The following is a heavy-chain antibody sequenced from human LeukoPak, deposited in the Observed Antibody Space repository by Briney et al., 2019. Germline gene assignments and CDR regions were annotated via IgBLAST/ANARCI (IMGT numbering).Heavy chain of an antibody. CDR2: IIPILGIE. Sequence: ASVKVSCKASGGTFSSYTISSVRHAPGQGLEWMGRIIPILGIENYAQKFQGRVTITADKSTSTAYMELSSLRSEDTAVYYCARGGTYYYGSGSYYIENDAFDIWGQGTMVTVSS. CDR1: GGTFSSYT. D-gene: IGHD3-10*01. J-gene: IGHJ3*02. CDR3: ARGGTYYYGSGSYYIENDAFDI. V-gene: IGHV1-69*02.